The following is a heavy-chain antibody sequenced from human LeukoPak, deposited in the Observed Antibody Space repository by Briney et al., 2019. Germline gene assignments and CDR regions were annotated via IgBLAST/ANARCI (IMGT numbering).Heavy chain of an antibody. J-gene: IGHJ3*02. Sequence: GGSLRLSCAASGFTFSSYSMNWVRQAPGKGLEWVSYISSSSSYIYYADSVKGRFTISRDNAKNSLYLQMNSLRAEDTAVYYCARESGTGAFDIWGQGTMVTVSS. CDR3: ARESGTGAFDI. V-gene: IGHV3-21*01. CDR2: ISSSSSYI. D-gene: IGHD3-10*01. CDR1: GFTFSSYS.